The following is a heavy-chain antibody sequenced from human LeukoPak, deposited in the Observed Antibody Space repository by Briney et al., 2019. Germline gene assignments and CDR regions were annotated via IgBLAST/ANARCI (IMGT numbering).Heavy chain of an antibody. J-gene: IGHJ6*02. CDR2: IIPILGIA. D-gene: IGHD3-10*01. Sequence: SVKVSCKASGGTFSSYAISWVRQAPGRGLERMGRIIPILGIANYAQKFQGRVTITADKSTSTAYMELSSLRSEDTAVYYCARAVITMVRGVIVPQRTDYYYYGMDVWGQGTTVTVSS. CDR3: ARAVITMVRGVIVPQRTDYYYYGMDV. CDR1: GGTFSSYA. V-gene: IGHV1-69*04.